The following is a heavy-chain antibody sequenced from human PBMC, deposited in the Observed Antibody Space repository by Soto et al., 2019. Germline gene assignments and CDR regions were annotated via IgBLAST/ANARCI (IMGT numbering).Heavy chain of an antibody. Sequence: GGSLRLSCAASGFTFSSYSMNWVRQAPGKGLEWVSYISSSSSTIYYADSVKGRFTISRDNAKNSLYLQMNSLRAEDTAVYYCARASRFLDPLGSYYYYMDVWGKGTTVTVSS. CDR2: ISSSSSTI. V-gene: IGHV3-48*01. CDR3: ARASRFLDPLGSYYYYMDV. CDR1: GFTFSSYS. J-gene: IGHJ6*03. D-gene: IGHD3-3*01.